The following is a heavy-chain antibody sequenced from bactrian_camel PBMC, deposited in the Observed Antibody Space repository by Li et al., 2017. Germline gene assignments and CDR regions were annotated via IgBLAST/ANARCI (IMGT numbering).Heavy chain of an antibody. CDR1: GYTYNRNC. D-gene: IGHD2*01. V-gene: IGHV3S40*01. Sequence: VQLVESGGGSVQAGGSLRLSCAASGYTYNRNCMGWFRQAPGKEREGVAAIATLRGNDYYADSVKGRFTISQDNAKNTVYLQMNSLKPEDTAMYYCAARGPYCYTKLSVRDFTYWGQGTQVTVSS. CDR3: AARGPYCYTKLSVRDFTY. CDR2: IATLRGND. J-gene: IGHJ4*01.